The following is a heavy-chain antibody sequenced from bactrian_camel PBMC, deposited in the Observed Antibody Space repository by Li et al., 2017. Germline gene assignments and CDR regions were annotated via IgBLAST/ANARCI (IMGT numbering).Heavy chain of an antibody. CDR1: GFMFSIVS. D-gene: IGHD4*01. CDR2: VDRGEQV. J-gene: IGHJ6*01. Sequence: HVQLVESGGDLVQPGGSPTLSCAASGFMFSIVSMYWVRQAPGKGLEWVSAVDRGEQVYYADSVKGRFTISRDNAKNAVYLQLNSLKTEDMAMYYCAKDLDRHSDYVGVFGYWGQGTQVTVS. CDR3: AKDLDRHSDYVGVFGY. V-gene: IGHV3S1*01.